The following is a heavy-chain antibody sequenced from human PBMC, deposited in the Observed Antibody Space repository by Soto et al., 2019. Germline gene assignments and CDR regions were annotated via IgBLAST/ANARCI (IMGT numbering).Heavy chain of an antibody. CDR1: GGTFSSYA. CDR2: IIPIFGTA. J-gene: IGHJ4*02. V-gene: IGHV1-69*13. CDR3: ARDGSGIAVAGNPPAAIDF. D-gene: IGHD6-19*01. Sequence: SVKVSCKASGGTFSSYAISWVRQAPGQGLEWMGGIIPIFGTANYAQKFQGRVTITADESTSTAYMELSSLRSEDTAVYYCARDGSGIAVAGNPPAAIDFWGQGTLVTVSS.